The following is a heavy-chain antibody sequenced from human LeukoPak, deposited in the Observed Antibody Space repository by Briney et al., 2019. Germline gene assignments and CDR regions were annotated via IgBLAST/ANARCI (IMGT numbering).Heavy chain of an antibody. CDR2: IYHSGST. V-gene: IGHV4-30-2*01. CDR3: AREGGEERYCSGGSCYYGMDA. CDR1: GGSISSGGYS. D-gene: IGHD2-15*01. Sequence: SETLSLTCAVSGGSISSGGYSWSWIRQPPGKGLEWIGYIYHSGSTYYNPSLKSRVTISADRSKNQFSLKLSSVTAADTAVYYCAREGGEERYCSGGSCYYGMDAWGQGTTVTVSS. J-gene: IGHJ6*02.